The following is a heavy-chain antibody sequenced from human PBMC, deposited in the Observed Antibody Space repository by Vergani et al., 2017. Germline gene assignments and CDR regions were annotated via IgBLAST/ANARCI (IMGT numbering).Heavy chain of an antibody. V-gene: IGHV3-23*01. J-gene: IGHJ6*02. CDR3: AREDIVATIPEDV. D-gene: IGHD5-12*01. CDR2: ISGSGGST. Sequence: EVQLLESGGGLVQPGGSLRLSCAASGFTFSSYAMSWVRQAPGKGLEWVSAISGSGGSTSYAQKFQGRVTMTRDTSTSTVYMELSSLRSEDTAVYYCAREDIVATIPEDVWGQGTTVTVSS. CDR1: GFTFSSYA.